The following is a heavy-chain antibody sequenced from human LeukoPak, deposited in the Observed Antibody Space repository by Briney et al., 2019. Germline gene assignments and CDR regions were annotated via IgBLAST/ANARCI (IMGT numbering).Heavy chain of an antibody. D-gene: IGHD4-11*01. Sequence: ASVKVSCKASGYTFTGYYMHWVRQAPGHGLEWMGWINPNSGGTNYAQKVQGRVTMTRDTSISTAYMELSRLRSDDTAVYYCATPSTGKGIDYWGQGTLVTVSS. CDR3: ATPSTGKGIDY. CDR1: GYTFTGYY. V-gene: IGHV1-2*02. CDR2: INPNSGGT. J-gene: IGHJ4*02.